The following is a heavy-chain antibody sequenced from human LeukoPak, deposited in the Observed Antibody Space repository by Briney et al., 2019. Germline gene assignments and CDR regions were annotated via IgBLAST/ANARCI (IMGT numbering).Heavy chain of an antibody. CDR3: ATTFNMPANY. CDR2: INSDGSST. J-gene: IGHJ4*02. CDR1: GFTFSSYW. V-gene: IGHV3-74*01. Sequence: GGSLRLSCAASGFTFSSYWMHWVRQAPGKGLVWVSRINSDGSSTSYADSVRGRFSISRDNAKNTLYLQMNSLRAEDTAVYYCATTFNMPANYWGQGTLVTVSS. D-gene: IGHD2-2*01.